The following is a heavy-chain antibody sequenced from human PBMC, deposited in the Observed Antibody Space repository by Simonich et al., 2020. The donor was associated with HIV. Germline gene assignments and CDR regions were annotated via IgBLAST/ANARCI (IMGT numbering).Heavy chain of an antibody. Sequence: QVQLQQWGAGLLKPSETLSLPCAVYGGSFSGYYWSWIRQPPGKGLELIGEINHSGITNYKSSLNSRATISVDKSKNQFSLKLSSVTAADTAIYYCARRDRELILYFDYWGQGNLVTVSS. CDR2: INHSGIT. CDR3: ARRDRELILYFDY. J-gene: IGHJ4*02. V-gene: IGHV4-34*01. CDR1: GGSFSGYY. D-gene: IGHD3-3*01.